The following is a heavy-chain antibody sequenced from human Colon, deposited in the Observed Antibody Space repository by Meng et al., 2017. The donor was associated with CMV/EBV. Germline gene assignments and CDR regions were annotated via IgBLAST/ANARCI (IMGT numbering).Heavy chain of an antibody. CDR3: ARAGDDYFDL. J-gene: IGHJ4*02. CDR1: GYTFTDYK. D-gene: IGHD5-24*01. V-gene: IGHV1-2*02. CDR2: INPNMGGP. Sequence: SCKADGYTFTDYKIHWGRQAPGQGLEWMGWINPNMGGPTYAQKFKGRITVTRDTSISTVYMEVNSLTSDDTAVYYCARAGDDYFDLWGQGTLVTVSS.